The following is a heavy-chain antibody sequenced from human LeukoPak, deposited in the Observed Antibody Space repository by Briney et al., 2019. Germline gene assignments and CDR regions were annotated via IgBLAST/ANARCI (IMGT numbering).Heavy chain of an antibody. Sequence: SWVRQPPGKGLEWIGYIYYSGSTYYNPSLKSRVTISVDTSKNQFSLKLSSVTAADTAVYYCARAYDFWSGNYYYYMDVWGKGTTVTVSS. J-gene: IGHJ6*03. CDR2: IYYSGST. V-gene: IGHV4-30-4*08. D-gene: IGHD3-3*01. CDR3: ARAYDFWSGNYYYYMDV.